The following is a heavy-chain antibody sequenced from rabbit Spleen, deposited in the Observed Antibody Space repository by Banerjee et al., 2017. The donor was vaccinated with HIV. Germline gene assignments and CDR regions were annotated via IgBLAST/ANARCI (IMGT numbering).Heavy chain of an antibody. J-gene: IGHJ6*01. CDR2: IDPVFGIT. V-gene: IGHV1S7*01. CDR1: GFTLSSYY. D-gene: IGHD8-1*01. Sequence: QLKESGGGLVQPGGSLKLSCKASGFTLSSYYMNWVRQAPGKGLEWIGYIDPVFGITYYANWVNGRFSISRENAQNTVFLQMTSLTAADTATYFCARSNTGSSYYFYYGMDLWGQGTLVTVS. CDR3: ARSNTGSSYYFYYGMDL.